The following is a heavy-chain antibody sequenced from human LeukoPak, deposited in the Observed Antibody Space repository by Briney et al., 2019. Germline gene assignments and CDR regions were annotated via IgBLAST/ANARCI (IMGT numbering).Heavy chain of an antibody. D-gene: IGHD3-10*01. Sequence: GGSLRLSCAASGFTFSSYEMNWVRQAPGKGLEWVSYISSSGSTIYYADSVKGRFTISRDNSKNTLYLQMNSLRAEDTAVYYCAKDSGSYYNGASYNWFDPWGQGTLVTVSS. V-gene: IGHV3-48*03. J-gene: IGHJ5*02. CDR3: AKDSGSYYNGASYNWFDP. CDR1: GFTFSSYE. CDR2: ISSSGSTI.